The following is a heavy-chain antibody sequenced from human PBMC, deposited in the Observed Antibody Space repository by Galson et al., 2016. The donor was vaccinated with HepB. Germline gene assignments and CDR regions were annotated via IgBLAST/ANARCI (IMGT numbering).Heavy chain of an antibody. V-gene: IGHV4-61*01. CDR1: GDSVSSGNYH. CDR3: AHRRVIPAPMPFDF. D-gene: IGHD2-2*01. Sequence: SETLSLTCTVSGDSVSSGNYHWSWIRQPPGKGLEWIGQMSNSGGTNYNPSLNSRVTMSVDTSNNQFSLKLSDVSTVDTATYYCAHRRVIPAPMPFDFWGQGTLVTVSS. J-gene: IGHJ4*02. CDR2: MSNSGGT.